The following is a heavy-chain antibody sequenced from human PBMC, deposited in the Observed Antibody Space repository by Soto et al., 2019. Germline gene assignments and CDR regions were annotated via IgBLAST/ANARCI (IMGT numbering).Heavy chain of an antibody. D-gene: IGHD5-18*01. Sequence: PSETLSLTCTVSGGSISSYYWSWIRQPPGKGLEWIGYIYYSGSTNYNPSLKSRVTISVDTSKNQFSLKLSSVTAADTAVYYCARPTPFGSSYGFFDYWGQGTLVTSPQ. CDR3: ARPTPFGSSYGFFDY. CDR2: IYYSGST. J-gene: IGHJ4*02. CDR1: GGSISSYY. V-gene: IGHV4-59*01.